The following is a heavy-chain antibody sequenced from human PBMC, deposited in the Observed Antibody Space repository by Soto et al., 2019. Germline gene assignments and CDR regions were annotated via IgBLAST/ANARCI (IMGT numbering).Heavy chain of an antibody. V-gene: IGHV3-33*01. CDR2: IWYDGSNK. D-gene: IGHD2-15*01. CDR1: GFTFSSYG. Sequence: QVQLVESGGGVVQPGRSLRLSCAASGFTFSSYGMHWVRQAPGKGLEWVAVIWYDGSNKYYADSVKGRFTISRDNSKNTLYLQMYSLRAEDTAVYYCARGNGGNSLFDYWGQGTLVTVSS. J-gene: IGHJ4*02. CDR3: ARGNGGNSLFDY.